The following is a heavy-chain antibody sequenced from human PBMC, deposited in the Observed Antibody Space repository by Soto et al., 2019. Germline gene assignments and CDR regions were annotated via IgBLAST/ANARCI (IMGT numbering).Heavy chain of an antibody. CDR1: GGTFSSYT. Sequence: QVQLVQSGAEVKKPGSSVKVSCKASGGTFSSYTISWVRQAPGQGLEWMGRIIPILGIANYAQKFQGRVTITADKSTSTAYMELSSLRSEDTAVYYCASPIYCSGGSCHKNDAFDIWGQGTMVTVSS. CDR3: ASPIYCSGGSCHKNDAFDI. D-gene: IGHD2-15*01. J-gene: IGHJ3*02. V-gene: IGHV1-69*02. CDR2: IIPILGIA.